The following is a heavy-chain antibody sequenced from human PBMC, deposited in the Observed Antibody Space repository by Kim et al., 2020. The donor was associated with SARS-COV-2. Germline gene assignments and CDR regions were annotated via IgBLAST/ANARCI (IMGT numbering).Heavy chain of an antibody. Sequence: SPSLQGQVTISADKSISTAYLQWSSLRASDTAIYYCARPRGGDYQYYYDYWGQGTLVTVSS. D-gene: IGHD3-10*01. J-gene: IGHJ4*02. V-gene: IGHV5-51*01. CDR3: ARPRGGDYQYYYDY.